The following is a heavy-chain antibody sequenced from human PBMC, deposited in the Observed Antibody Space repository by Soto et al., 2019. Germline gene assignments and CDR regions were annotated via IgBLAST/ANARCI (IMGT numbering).Heavy chain of an antibody. Sequence: ASVKVSCKASGYTFTSYNINWVRQAPGQGLEWVAGSNSNSGNSDHAQKFQGRLTVTRDTSISTAYMELSSLRSDDTAVYYCARDHGGNESGWGQGTLVTVSS. CDR3: ARDHGGNESG. V-gene: IGHV1-8*01. D-gene: IGHD2-15*01. CDR1: GYTFTSYN. J-gene: IGHJ4*02. CDR2: SNSNSGNS.